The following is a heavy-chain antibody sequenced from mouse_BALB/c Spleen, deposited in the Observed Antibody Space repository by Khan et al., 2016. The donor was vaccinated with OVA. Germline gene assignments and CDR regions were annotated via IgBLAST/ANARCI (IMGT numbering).Heavy chain of an antibody. V-gene: IGHV3-2*02. CDR3: ARVYGGDFDY. D-gene: IGHD1-1*01. Sequence: EVQLQESGPGLVKPSQSLSLTCTVTGYSITSDYAWNWIRQFPGNKLEWMGFISYSGNTKYNPSLKSRFSITRDTSKNQFFLQLNSVTTEDTATYYCARVYGGDFDYGGQGTSLTGSS. J-gene: IGHJ2*02. CDR2: ISYSGNT. CDR1: GYSITSDYA.